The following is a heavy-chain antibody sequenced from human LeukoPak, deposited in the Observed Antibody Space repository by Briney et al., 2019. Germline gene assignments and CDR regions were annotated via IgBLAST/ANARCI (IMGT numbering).Heavy chain of an antibody. CDR1: GYTFTSYG. CDR3: ARHNSALDY. V-gene: IGHV1-18*01. CDR2: ISDNNGST. Sequence: ASVKVSYKASGYTFTSYGISGVQQAPGQGLQWMGWISDNNGSTNYAQTLQGRVTMTTDTSTSTAYLQLRSLRADDTAVYYCARHNSALDYWGQGTLVTVSS. J-gene: IGHJ4*02. D-gene: IGHD2/OR15-2a*01.